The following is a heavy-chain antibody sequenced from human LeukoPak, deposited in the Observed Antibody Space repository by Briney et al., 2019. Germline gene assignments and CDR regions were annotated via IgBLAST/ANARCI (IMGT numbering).Heavy chain of an antibody. Sequence: ASVKVSCKASGYTFTSYDINWVRQATGQGLEWMGWMNPNSGNTGYAQKFQGRVTMTRNTSISTAYMELSSLRSEDTAVYYCARGRRYSSGWYLGDAFDIWGQGTMVTVSS. J-gene: IGHJ3*02. CDR1: GYTFTSYD. CDR2: MNPNSGNT. V-gene: IGHV1-8*01. D-gene: IGHD6-19*01. CDR3: ARGRRYSSGWYLGDAFDI.